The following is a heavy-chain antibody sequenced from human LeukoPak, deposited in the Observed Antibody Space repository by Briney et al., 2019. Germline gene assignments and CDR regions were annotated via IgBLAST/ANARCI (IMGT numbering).Heavy chain of an antibody. D-gene: IGHD2-2*01. CDR3: GRGKSPAAVDD. Sequence: GGSLRLSCAASGFIFSNYYMHWVRQAPGKGLVWVSHINGDGTNVNYADSVKGRFTISRGNAKNTLYLQMNSLRVEDTALYYCGRGKSPAAVDDWGQGTLVTVPS. CDR2: INGDGTNV. J-gene: IGHJ4*02. V-gene: IGHV3-74*01. CDR1: GFIFSNYY.